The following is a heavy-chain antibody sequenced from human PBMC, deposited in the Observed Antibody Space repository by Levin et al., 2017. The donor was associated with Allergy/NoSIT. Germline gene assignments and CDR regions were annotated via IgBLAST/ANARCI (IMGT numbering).Heavy chain of an antibody. V-gene: IGHV3-30-3*01. CDR1: GFTFSSYA. D-gene: IGHD6-13*01. J-gene: IGHJ5*02. Sequence: PGGSLRLSCAASGFTFSSYAMHWVRQAPGKGLEWVAVISYDGSNKYYADSVKGRFTISRDNSKNTLYLQMNSLRAEDTAVYYCARDFSIAAAGTWFDPWGQGTLVTVSS. CDR3: ARDFSIAAAGTWFDP. CDR2: ISYDGSNK.